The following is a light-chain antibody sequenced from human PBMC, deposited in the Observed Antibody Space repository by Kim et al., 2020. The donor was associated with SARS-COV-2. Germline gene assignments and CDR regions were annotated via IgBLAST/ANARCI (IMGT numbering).Light chain of an antibody. V-gene: IGKV3-15*01. CDR2: GAS. Sequence: EIVMTQSPATLFVSPGESVTLSCRASQTVRNNLAWYQQKPGQAPRLLIYGASVRATTVPARFTGSGSGTEFTLTFSSLQSEDFAVYYCQQYNDWPYTFGQGTKLEI. CDR1: QTVRNN. J-gene: IGKJ2*01. CDR3: QQYNDWPYT.